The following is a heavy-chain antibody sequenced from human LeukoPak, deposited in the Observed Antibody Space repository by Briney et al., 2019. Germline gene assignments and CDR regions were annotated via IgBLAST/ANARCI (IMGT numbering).Heavy chain of an antibody. V-gene: IGHV3-53*01. J-gene: IGHJ4*02. Sequence: SGGSLRLSCAASGFTVSSNYMSWVGQAPGKGLDWVSVIYSGGSTYYADSVQGRFTISRDNSKNTLYLQMNSLRAEDTAVYYCARAHSSMEWLLPYPNYYFDYWGQGTLVTVSS. CDR2: IYSGGST. CDR1: GFTVSSNY. CDR3: ARAHSSMEWLLPYPNYYFDY. D-gene: IGHD3-3*01.